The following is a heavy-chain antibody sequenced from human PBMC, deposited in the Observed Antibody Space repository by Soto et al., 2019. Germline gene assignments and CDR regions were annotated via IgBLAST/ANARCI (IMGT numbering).Heavy chain of an antibody. V-gene: IGHV4-39*01. CDR3: ASVPYYDFWSGSRSPSYYYYGIDV. J-gene: IGHJ6*02. CDR2: IDYSGST. D-gene: IGHD3-3*01. Sequence: SETLSLTCTVSGGSVSSRTYYWAWIRQSPGKGLEWIGNIDYSGSTYDNPSLKSRVIMSVDTSRNQFSLKLSSVTAADTAVYYCASVPYYDFWSGSRSPSYYYYGIDVWGQGPTVTVSS. CDR1: GGSVSSRTYY.